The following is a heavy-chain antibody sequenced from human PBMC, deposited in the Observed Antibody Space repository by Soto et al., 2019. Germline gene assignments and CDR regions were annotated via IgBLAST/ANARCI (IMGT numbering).Heavy chain of an antibody. CDR3: ARVVMTTVPASYYYGMDV. D-gene: IGHD4-4*01. V-gene: IGHV3-23*01. CDR2: FSGGGGGT. Sequence: EVQLLESGGGLVQPGGSLRLSCAVSGFIISDYGVTWVRQAPGKGLEWVSGFSGGGGGTFYADSVKGRFTISRDDPKNTAYLQMNSLGAEDTAVYYCARVVMTTVPASYYYGMDVWGQGTTVTVSS. J-gene: IGHJ6*02. CDR1: GFIISDYG.